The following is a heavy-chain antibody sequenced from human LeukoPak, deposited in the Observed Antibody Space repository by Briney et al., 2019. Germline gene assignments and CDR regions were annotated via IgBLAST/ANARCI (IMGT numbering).Heavy chain of an antibody. CDR1: GGSISSHY. Sequence: PSETLSLTCTVSGGSISSHYWSWIRQPPGKGLEWIGYIYYSGSTNYNPSLKSRVTISVDMSKNQFSLKLSSVTAADTAVYYCAREGSAVAGTPYFDYWGQGTLVTVSS. CDR3: AREGSAVAGTPYFDY. J-gene: IGHJ4*02. V-gene: IGHV4-59*11. CDR2: IYYSGST. D-gene: IGHD6-19*01.